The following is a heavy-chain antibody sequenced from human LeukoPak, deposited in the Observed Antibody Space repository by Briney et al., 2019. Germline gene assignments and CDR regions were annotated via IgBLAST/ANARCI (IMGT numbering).Heavy chain of an antibody. CDR1: GFTFSNYS. D-gene: IGHD3-16*01. CDR3: ALHWGRY. J-gene: IGHJ4*02. Sequence: GGSLRLSCAVSGFTFSNYSMNWVRQTPGKGLEWIAYIIDSGKTVYYADSVKGRFTISRDNAKNSLYLQMNSLRAEDTAVYYCALHWGRYWGQGTLVTVSS. V-gene: IGHV3-48*01. CDR2: IIDSGKTV.